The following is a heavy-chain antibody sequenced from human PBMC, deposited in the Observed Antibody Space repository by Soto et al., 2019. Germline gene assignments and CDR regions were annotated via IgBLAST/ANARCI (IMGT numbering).Heavy chain of an antibody. CDR3: ARHSLNYDFWSCYPRPSYYYYGMDV. CDR2: ISPGDSDT. D-gene: IGHD3-3*01. J-gene: IGHJ6*02. V-gene: IGHV5-51*01. CDR1: GYRFTSYW. Sequence: GESLKISCNGAGYRFTSYWIGWVRQMPGKGLEWMGIISPGDSDTRYSPSFQGQVTISADKSISTAYLQWSSLKASDTAMYYCARHSLNYDFWSCYPRPSYYYYGMDVWGQGTTVTVSS.